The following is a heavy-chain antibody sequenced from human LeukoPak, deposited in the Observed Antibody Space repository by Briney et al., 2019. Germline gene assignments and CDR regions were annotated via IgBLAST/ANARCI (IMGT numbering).Heavy chain of an antibody. J-gene: IGHJ5*02. D-gene: IGHD6-19*01. CDR2: ISSSGNNA. CDR1: GFTFRGAA. V-gene: IGHV3-23*01. CDR3: AKAVAGTLNWFDP. Sequence: GESLKISCAVSGFTFRGAAMTWVRQAPGKGLEWVSLISSSGNNAYYADSVKGRFTISRDNSKNTLSLQMNSLRDEDTALYYCAKAVAGTLNWFDPWGQGTLVTVSS.